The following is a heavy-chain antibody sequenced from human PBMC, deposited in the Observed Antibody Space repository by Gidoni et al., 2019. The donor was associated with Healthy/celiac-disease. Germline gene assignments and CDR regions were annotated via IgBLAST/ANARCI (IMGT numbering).Heavy chain of an antibody. CDR1: GATFSSYA. CDR2: IIPIFGTA. Sequence: QVQLVQSGAEVKKPGSSVKVSCKASGATFSSYAISWVRQAPGQGREWRGGIIPIFGTANYAQKFQGRVTITADESTSTAYMELSSLRSEDTAVYYCARGGYYGSGTPYYFDYWGQGTLVTVSS. J-gene: IGHJ4*02. D-gene: IGHD3-10*01. V-gene: IGHV1-69*01. CDR3: ARGGYYGSGTPYYFDY.